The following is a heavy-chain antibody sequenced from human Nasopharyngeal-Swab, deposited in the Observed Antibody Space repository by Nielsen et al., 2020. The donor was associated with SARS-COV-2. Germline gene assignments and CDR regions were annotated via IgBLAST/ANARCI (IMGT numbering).Heavy chain of an antibody. J-gene: IGHJ4*02. CDR2: ISGSGGST. D-gene: IGHD4-23*01. CDR1: GFTFSSYA. Sequence: GGSLRLSCAASGFTFSSYAMSWVRQAPGKGLEWVSAISGSGGSTYYADSVKGRFTISRDNAKNTVFLRIHTLSAEDSAIYYCATIPLAGNSLWGQGTLVTVSS. CDR3: ATIPLAGNSL. V-gene: IGHV3-23*01.